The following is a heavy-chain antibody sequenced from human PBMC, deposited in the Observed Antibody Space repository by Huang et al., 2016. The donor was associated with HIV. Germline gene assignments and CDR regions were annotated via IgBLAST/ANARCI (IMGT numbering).Heavy chain of an antibody. CDR1: GFTLSDHY. Sequence: EEQLVESGGGFVQPGGSLRLSCAGAGFTLSDHYIDWVRQGPGKGVEGVGRSGNRADSYTTEYAASVKGRFAISRDDSKNSLYLHMNSLKTEDTAVYHCTKGYSGVSVYAFDIWGQGTMVTVSS. V-gene: IGHV3-72*01. J-gene: IGHJ3*02. D-gene: IGHD2-15*01. CDR2: SGNRADSYTT. CDR3: TKGYSGVSVYAFDI.